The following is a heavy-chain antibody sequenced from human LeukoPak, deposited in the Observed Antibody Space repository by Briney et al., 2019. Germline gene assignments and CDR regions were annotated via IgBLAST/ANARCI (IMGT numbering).Heavy chain of an antibody. V-gene: IGHV4-59*01. CDR1: GGSISSYY. J-gene: IGHJ3*02. CDR3: AKEGGQCGGDCYSLDAFDI. Sequence: PSETLSLTCTVSGGSISSYYWSWIRQPPGKGLEWIGYIYYSGSTNYNPSLKSRVTISVDTSKNQFSLKLSSVTAADTAVYYCAKEGGQCGGDCYSLDAFDIWGQGTMVTVSS. CDR2: IYYSGST. D-gene: IGHD2-21*01.